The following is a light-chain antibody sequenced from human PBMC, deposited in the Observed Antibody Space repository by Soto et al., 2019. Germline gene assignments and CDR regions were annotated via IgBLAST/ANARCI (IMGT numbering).Light chain of an antibody. CDR1: QSVSTL. CDR2: TAS. V-gene: IGKV1-39*01. Sequence: DIQMTKSPSSLSASIGDRVIITCRTSQSVSTLLNWYRHKPGAAPRLLIYTASTLHGGVPSRSSGSGSGTEFALTISSPHPEDFATYYCRESYSSPFSIGPGTKVDIK. CDR3: RESYSSPFS. J-gene: IGKJ3*01.